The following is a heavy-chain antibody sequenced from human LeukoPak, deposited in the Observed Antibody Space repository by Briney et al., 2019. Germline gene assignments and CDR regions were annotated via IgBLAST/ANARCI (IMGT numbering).Heavy chain of an antibody. D-gene: IGHD1-26*01. CDR2: ISSNGGST. V-gene: IGHV3-64*01. J-gene: IGHJ6*03. Sequence: PGGSLRLSCAASGFTFSSYAMHWVRQAPGKGLEYVSAISSNGGSTYYGNSVKGRFTISRDNSKNTLYLQMGSLRTEDMAVYYCARDFPPGGSATLLYMDVWGKGTTATVSS. CDR1: GFTFSSYA. CDR3: ARDFPPGGSATLLYMDV.